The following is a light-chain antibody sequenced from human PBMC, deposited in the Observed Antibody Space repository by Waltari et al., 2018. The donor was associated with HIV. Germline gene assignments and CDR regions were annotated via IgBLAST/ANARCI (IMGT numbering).Light chain of an antibody. CDR2: HAS. J-gene: IGKJ1*01. V-gene: IGKV1-39*01. CDR3: QQTNIFPRT. CDR1: QSINTN. Sequence: DIQMTQSPSSLSAYVGDRVTITCRASQSINTNLHWYQQKPGKAPYLVMYHASTLQSGVPSRFSGSGSRTDFTLTISSLRPEDFATYYCQQTNIFPRTFGPGTKVE.